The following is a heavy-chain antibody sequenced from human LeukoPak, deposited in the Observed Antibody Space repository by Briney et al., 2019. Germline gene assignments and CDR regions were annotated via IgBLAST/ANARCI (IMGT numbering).Heavy chain of an antibody. Sequence: GRSLRLSCAASGFTFSSYAMHWVRQAPGKGLEWVAVISYDGSNKYYADSVKGRFTISRDNSKNTLYLQMNSLRAEDTAVYYCARDLRLAWKYYYYYGMDVWGQGTTVTVSS. D-gene: IGHD1-1*01. J-gene: IGHJ6*02. CDR1: GFTFSSYA. CDR3: ARDLRLAWKYYYYYGMDV. V-gene: IGHV3-30-3*01. CDR2: ISYDGSNK.